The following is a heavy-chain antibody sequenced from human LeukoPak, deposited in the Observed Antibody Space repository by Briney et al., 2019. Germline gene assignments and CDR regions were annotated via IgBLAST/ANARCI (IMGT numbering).Heavy chain of an antibody. CDR3: ARMVRGAIWWLDP. V-gene: IGHV1-46*01. J-gene: IGHJ5*02. CDR1: GYSFTSYY. CDR2: INPSGGST. Sequence: ASVKVSCKASGYSFTSYYMHWVRQAPGQGLEWMGIINPSGGSTSYAQKFQGRVTMTRDMSTSTVYMELSSLRSDDTAVYYCARMVRGAIWWLDPWGLGTQVTVSS. D-gene: IGHD3-10*01.